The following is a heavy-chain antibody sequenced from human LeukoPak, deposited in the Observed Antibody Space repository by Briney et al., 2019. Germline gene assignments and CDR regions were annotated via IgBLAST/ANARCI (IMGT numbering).Heavy chain of an antibody. J-gene: IGHJ4*02. CDR1: GFTFSSYS. D-gene: IGHD6-19*01. Sequence: GGSLRLSCAASGFTFSSYSMSWVRRASGKGLEWVATIKEDGREKYYVDSVKGRFTISRDNTKNSLYLQMNSLRDEDTAVYYCARVVAGYWGQGTLVTVSS. V-gene: IGHV3-7*03. CDR3: ARVVAGY. CDR2: IKEDGREK.